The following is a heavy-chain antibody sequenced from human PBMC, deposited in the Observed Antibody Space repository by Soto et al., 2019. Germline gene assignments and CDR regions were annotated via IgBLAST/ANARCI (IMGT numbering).Heavy chain of an antibody. V-gene: IGHV3-21*01. CDR3: ARVLCSSTSCSPPVGFDY. CDR1: GFTFSIYI. CDR2: ISSSSSYI. Sequence: GGSLRLSCAASGFTFSIYIMNWVRQAPGKGLEWVSSISSSSSYIYYADSVKGRFTISRDNAKNSLYLQMNSLRAEDTAVYYCARVLCSSTSCSPPVGFDYWGQGTLVTVSS. D-gene: IGHD2-2*01. J-gene: IGHJ4*02.